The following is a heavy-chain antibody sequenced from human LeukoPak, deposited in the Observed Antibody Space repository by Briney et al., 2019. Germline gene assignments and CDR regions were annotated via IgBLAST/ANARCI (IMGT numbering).Heavy chain of an antibody. J-gene: IGHJ4*02. CDR2: ISGSGGST. V-gene: IGHV3-23*01. CDR3: AKVQYSSGRYYFDY. CDR1: RFTLRSYA. D-gene: IGHD6-19*01. Sequence: GRSLSLSCAPSRFTLRSYAMSWVPQSPGKGLEGVSAISGSGGSTYYADSVTGRFTISRDNSKNTLYLQMNSLRAEDTAVYYCAKVQYSSGRYYFDYWGQGTLVTVSS.